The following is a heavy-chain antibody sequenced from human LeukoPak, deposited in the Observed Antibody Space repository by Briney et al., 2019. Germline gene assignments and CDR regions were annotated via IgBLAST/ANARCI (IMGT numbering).Heavy chain of an antibody. V-gene: IGHV4-59*08. J-gene: IGHJ6*02. Sequence: SETLSLTCTVSGGSISSYYWSWIRQPPGKGLEWIGYIYYSGSTNYNPSLKSRVTISVDTSKSLFSLKLSSVTAADTAVYYCARSSLTGYYYYYYGMDVWGQGTTDTVSS. CDR2: IYYSGST. CDR3: ARSSLTGYYYYYYGMDV. CDR1: GGSISSYY. D-gene: IGHD3-9*01.